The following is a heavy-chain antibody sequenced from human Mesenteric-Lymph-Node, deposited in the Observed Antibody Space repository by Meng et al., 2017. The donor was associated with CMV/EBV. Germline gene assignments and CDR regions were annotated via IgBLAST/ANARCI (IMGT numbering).Heavy chain of an antibody. CDR2: INPNSGGT. J-gene: IGHJ4*02. V-gene: IGHV1-2*02. CDR3: ARGLRFLEWLPEFGY. CDR1: GYLFSNYY. Sequence: ASVKVSCKASGYLFSNYYMHWMRQAPGQGPEWMGWINPNSGGTNYAQKFQGRVTMTRDTSISTAYMELSRLRSDDTAVYYCARGLRFLEWLPEFGYWGQGTLVTVSS. D-gene: IGHD3-3*01.